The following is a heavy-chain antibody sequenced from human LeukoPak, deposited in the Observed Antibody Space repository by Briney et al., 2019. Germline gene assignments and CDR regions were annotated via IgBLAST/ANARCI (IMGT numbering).Heavy chain of an antibody. Sequence: GGSLRLSCAASGFTFSSYAMSWVRQAPGKGLEWVSAISGSGGSTYYADSVKGRFTISRDNSKNTLYLQTNSLRAEDTAVYYCARVLRYCSGGNCYSGGLGYMDVWGRGTTVTISS. J-gene: IGHJ6*03. CDR1: GFTFSSYA. V-gene: IGHV3-23*01. CDR2: ISGSGGST. D-gene: IGHD2-15*01. CDR3: ARVLRYCSGGNCYSGGLGYMDV.